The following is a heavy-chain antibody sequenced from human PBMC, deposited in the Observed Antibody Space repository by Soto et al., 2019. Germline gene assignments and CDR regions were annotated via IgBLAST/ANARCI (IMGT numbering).Heavy chain of an antibody. CDR2: IKSKSDGGTT. CDR1: GLTCSSYA. V-gene: IGHV3-15*01. Sequence: WGSLRLSCVGSGLTCSSYAMSCVRQAPGKGLDWVGRIKSKSDGGTTEYAAPVRGRFTISRDDSKNTLYLQMNSLKTEDTAVYYCTTDLWRIAVVVGSTGYFNPWGQGTPVTVSS. J-gene: IGHJ5*02. CDR3: TTDLWRIAVVVGSTGYFNP. D-gene: IGHD2-15*01.